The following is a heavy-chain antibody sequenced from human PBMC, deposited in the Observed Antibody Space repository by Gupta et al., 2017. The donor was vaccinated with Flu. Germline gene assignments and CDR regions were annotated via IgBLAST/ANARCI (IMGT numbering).Heavy chain of an antibody. CDR1: GASLRTPY. Sequence: QVQLQESGPGLVKPSETLSLTCTVSGASLRTPYWRWVRQPPGKGLEWIGYTYFSGRVDDNPSLRSRVTISVATSKNQFSLKLTSVTAADTAVYYCARGGGAYQGDYWGQGTLVTVSS. J-gene: IGHJ4*02. D-gene: IGHD2-2*01. CDR2: TYFSGRV. V-gene: IGHV4-59*11. CDR3: ARGGGAYQGDY.